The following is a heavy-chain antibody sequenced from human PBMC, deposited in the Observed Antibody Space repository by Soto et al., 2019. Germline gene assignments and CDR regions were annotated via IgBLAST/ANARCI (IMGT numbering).Heavy chain of an antibody. D-gene: IGHD3-10*01. CDR2: INHSGST. CDR3: ARGPHYYGSGSYYRSLMDYYYGMDV. J-gene: IGHJ6*02. V-gene: IGHV4-34*01. Sequence: SETLSLTCAVYGGSFSGYYWSWIRQPPGKGLEWIGEINHSGSTNYNPSLKSRVTISVDTSKSQFSLKLSSVTAADTAVYYCARGPHYYGSGSYYRSLMDYYYGMDVWGQGTTVTVSS. CDR1: GGSFSGYY.